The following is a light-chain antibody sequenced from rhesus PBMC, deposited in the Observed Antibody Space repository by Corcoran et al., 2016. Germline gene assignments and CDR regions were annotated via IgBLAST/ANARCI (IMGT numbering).Light chain of an antibody. V-gene: IGLV2S9*01. CDR2: DVS. CDR3: CSYRSGSTFI. J-gene: IGLJ1*01. Sequence: QAALTQPRSVSGSPGQSVTISCPGPSSDIGGYNYVSWYQQHPGTAPRLLIYDVSKGPSGVSDRFSGSKSGNTASLTISGLQAEDEADYYCCSYRSGSTFIFGAGTRLTVL. CDR1: SSDIGGYNY.